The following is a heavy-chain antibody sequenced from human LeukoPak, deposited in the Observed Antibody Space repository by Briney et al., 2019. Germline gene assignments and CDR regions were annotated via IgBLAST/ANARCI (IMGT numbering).Heavy chain of an antibody. CDR2: ISSSGSTI. CDR3: ARYQGSVTVVTPSPLDY. CDR1: VFTFSDYY. Sequence: PGGSLRLSCAASVFTFSDYYMSSIRQAPGKGLEWVSYISSSGSTIYYPDSVKGRFTISRDNAKDSLYLQMNSLRAEDTAVYYCARYQGSVTVVTPSPLDYWGQGTLVTVSS. J-gene: IGHJ4*02. D-gene: IGHD4-23*01. V-gene: IGHV3-11*01.